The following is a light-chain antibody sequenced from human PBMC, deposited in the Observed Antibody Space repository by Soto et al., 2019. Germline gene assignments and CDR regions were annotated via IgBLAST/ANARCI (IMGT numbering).Light chain of an antibody. V-gene: IGLV2-14*01. CDR2: YVS. J-gene: IGLJ1*01. CDR3: SSYTSSSTYV. CDR1: SSDVGGYKY. Sequence: QSALTQPASVSGSPGQSITISCTGSSSDVGGYKYVSWYQQYPGKAPKLMIYYVSNRPSGVSNRFSGSKSGNTASLTISGLQAEDEADYYCSSYTSSSTYVFGTGTKVTVL.